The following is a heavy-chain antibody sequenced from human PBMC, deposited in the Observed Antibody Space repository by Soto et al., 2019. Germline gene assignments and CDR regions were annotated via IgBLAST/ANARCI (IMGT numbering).Heavy chain of an antibody. CDR1: GYTFTGYY. V-gene: IGHV1-18*04. D-gene: IGHD3-16*01. J-gene: IGHJ5*02. CDR3: SREPQGYDYVWGRPNWFDP. CDR2: ISAYNGNT. Sequence: ASVKVSCKASGYTFTGYYMHWVRQAPGQGLEWMGWISAYNGNTNYAQKLQGRVTMTTDTSTSTTYMGPRSLRSDETAVYYCSREPQGYDYVWGRPNWFDPWGQGTLVTVSS.